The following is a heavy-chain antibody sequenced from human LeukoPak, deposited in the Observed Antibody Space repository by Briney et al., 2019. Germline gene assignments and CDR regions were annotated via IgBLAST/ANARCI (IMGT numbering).Heavy chain of an antibody. Sequence: SETLSLTCTVSGGSISSGDYYWSWIRQPPGKGLEWIGYIYYSGSTYYNPSLKSRVTISVDTSKNQFSLKLSSVTAADTAVYYCARTGYYDFWSGYYDYWGQGTLVTVSS. J-gene: IGHJ4*02. CDR2: IYYSGST. D-gene: IGHD3-3*01. CDR1: GGSISSGDYY. V-gene: IGHV4-30-4*08. CDR3: ARTGYYDFWSGYYDY.